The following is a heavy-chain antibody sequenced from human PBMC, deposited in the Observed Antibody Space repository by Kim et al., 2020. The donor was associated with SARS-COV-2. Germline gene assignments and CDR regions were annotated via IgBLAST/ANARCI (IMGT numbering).Heavy chain of an antibody. CDR3: ARGPKMRYDILTGTHGDYYYMDV. CDR1: GYTFTSYD. D-gene: IGHD3-9*01. J-gene: IGHJ6*03. V-gene: IGHV1-8*01. Sequence: ASVKVSCKASGYTFTSYDINWVRQATGQGLEWMGWMNPNSGNTGYAQKFQGRVTMTRNTSISTAYMELSSLRSEDTAVYYCARGPKMRYDILTGTHGDYYYMDVWGKGTTVTVSS. CDR2: MNPNSGNT.